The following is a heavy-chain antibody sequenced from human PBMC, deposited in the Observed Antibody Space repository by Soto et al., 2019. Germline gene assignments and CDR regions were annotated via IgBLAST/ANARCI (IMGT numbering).Heavy chain of an antibody. CDR1: GFTFSSYA. CDR3: AKDHIIGGIAVAGVDY. V-gene: IGHV3-23*01. D-gene: IGHD6-19*01. Sequence: GGSLRLSCAASGFTFSSYAMSWVRQAPGKGLEWVSAISGSGGSTYYADSVKGRFTISRDNSKNTLYLQMNSLRAEATAVYYCAKDHIIGGIAVAGVDYWGQGTLVTVSS. J-gene: IGHJ4*02. CDR2: ISGSGGST.